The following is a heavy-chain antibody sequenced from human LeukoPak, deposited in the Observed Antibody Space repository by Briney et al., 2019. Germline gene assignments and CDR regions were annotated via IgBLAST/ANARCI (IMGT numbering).Heavy chain of an antibody. CDR2: ISYDGSNK. Sequence: PGGSLRLSCAASGFTFSSYGMHWVRQAPGKGLEWVAVISYDGSNKYYADSVKGRFTISRDNSKNTLYLQMNSLRAEDTAVYYCATDEVVAPTRRYWFDPWGQGTLVTVSS. J-gene: IGHJ5*02. CDR1: GFTFSSYG. CDR3: ATDEVVAPTRRYWFDP. D-gene: IGHD2-15*01. V-gene: IGHV3-30*03.